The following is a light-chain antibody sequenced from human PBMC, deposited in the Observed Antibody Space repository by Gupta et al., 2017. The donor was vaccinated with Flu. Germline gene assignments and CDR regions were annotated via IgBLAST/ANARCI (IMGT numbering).Light chain of an antibody. V-gene: IGLV1-40*01. CDR2: GDT. CDR1: SSNIGAHFD. J-gene: IGLJ1*01. CDR3: QSYDTSLGGSGV. Sequence: VLPPPLSLSRASGQRIAISCLRSSSNIGAHFDVHWYQQLPGAAPKLLISGDTNRASGVPDRFSGSKSGSSASLAITGLQAEDEADYYCQSYDTSLGGSGVFGTGTRVTVL.